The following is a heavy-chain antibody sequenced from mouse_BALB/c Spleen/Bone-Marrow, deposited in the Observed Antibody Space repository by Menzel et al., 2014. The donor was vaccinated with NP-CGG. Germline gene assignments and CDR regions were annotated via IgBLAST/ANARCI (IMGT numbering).Heavy chain of an antibody. CDR3: ARIYDGYPYYFDC. CDR2: IYWDDDK. J-gene: IGHJ2*01. V-gene: IGHV8-12*01. CDR1: GFSLSTSGMG. Sequence: QVTLKVSGPGILQPSQTLSLTCSFSGFSLSTSGMGVSWIRQPSGKGLEWLAHIYWDDDKRYNPSLKSRLTISKDTSSNQVFLKITSVDTADTAAYYCARIYDGYPYYFDCWGQGTTLTVSS. D-gene: IGHD2-3*01.